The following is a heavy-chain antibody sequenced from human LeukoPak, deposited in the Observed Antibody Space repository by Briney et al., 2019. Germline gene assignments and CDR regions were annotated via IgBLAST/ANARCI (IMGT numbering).Heavy chain of an antibody. CDR2: IYYSGST. CDR3: ARRSRMTTIDAFDI. V-gene: IGHV4-59*08. Sequence: SETLSLTCTVSGASMTNYYWAWIRQPPGKGLEWIGYIYYSGSTNYNPSLKSRVTISVDTSKNQFFLKLSSVTAADTAVYYCARRSRMTTIDAFDIWGQGTMVTVSS. J-gene: IGHJ3*02. CDR1: GASMTNYY. D-gene: IGHD5-24*01.